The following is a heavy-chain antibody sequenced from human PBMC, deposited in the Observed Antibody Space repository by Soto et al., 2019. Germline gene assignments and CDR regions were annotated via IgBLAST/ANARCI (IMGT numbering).Heavy chain of an antibody. J-gene: IGHJ4*02. V-gene: IGHV3-23*01. D-gene: IGHD1-26*01. CDR1: GFTFSSCA. CDR2: ISGNGGST. Sequence: PGGFLRLSCAASGFTFSSCAMGWVRQAPGKGLEWVSGISGNGGSTYYADSVKGRFTISRDTSKNTLYLQMDSLGAEDTATYYCAKAGGIFSGSYFLFENWGLGTLVTVSS. CDR3: AKAGGIFSGSYFLFEN.